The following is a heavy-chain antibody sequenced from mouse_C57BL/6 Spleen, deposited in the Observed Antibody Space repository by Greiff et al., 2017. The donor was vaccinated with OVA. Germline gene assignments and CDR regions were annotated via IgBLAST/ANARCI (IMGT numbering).Heavy chain of an antibody. D-gene: IGHD1-2*01. CDR3: ARSYGGGYYFDY. CDR2: IWSGGST. V-gene: IGHV2-2*01. CDR1: GFSLTSYG. J-gene: IGHJ2*01. Sequence: VMLVESGPGLVQPSQSLSITCTVSGFSLTSYGVHWVRQSPGKGLEWLGVIWSGGSTDYNAAFISRLSISKDNSKSQVFFKMNSLQADDTAIYYCARSYGGGYYFDYWGQGTTLTVSS.